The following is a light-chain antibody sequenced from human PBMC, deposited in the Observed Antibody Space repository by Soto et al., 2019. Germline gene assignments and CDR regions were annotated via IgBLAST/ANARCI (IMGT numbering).Light chain of an antibody. CDR2: DAS. CDR1: QSVSSY. Sequence: EIVLTQSPATLSLSPGERATLSCRASQSVSSYLAWYQQKPGQAPRLLIYDASTRATGIPARFSGSGSGTEFTLTISSLQSEDFAVYYCQQCNNWPPWTFGQGTKVDIK. CDR3: QQCNNWPPWT. J-gene: IGKJ1*01. V-gene: IGKV3-11*01.